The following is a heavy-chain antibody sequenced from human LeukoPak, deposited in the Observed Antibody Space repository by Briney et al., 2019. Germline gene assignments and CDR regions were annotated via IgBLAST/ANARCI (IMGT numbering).Heavy chain of an antibody. CDR3: ARGSSGWSALEDY. CDR1: GFTLSSYS. J-gene: IGHJ4*02. CDR2: ISSSSSYI. D-gene: IGHD6-19*01. V-gene: IGHV3-21*01. Sequence: GGSLRLSCAASGFTLSSYSMNWVRQAPGKGLEWVSSISSSSSYIYYADSVKGRFTISRDNAENSLYLQMNSLRAEDTAVYYCARGSSGWSALEDYWGQGTLVTVSS.